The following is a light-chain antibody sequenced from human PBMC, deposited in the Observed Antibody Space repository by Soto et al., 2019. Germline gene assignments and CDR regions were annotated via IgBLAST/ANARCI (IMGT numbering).Light chain of an antibody. J-gene: IGLJ2*01. CDR3: SSYTSSRTLV. CDR1: SSDVGGYNY. Sequence: QSALTQPASVSGSPGQSITISCTGTSSDVGGYNYVSWYQQHPGKAPKLMIYEVSNRPSGVSNRFSGSKSGNTASLTISGLQAEDEAAYYCSSYTSSRTLVFGGGTKVTVL. CDR2: EVS. V-gene: IGLV2-14*01.